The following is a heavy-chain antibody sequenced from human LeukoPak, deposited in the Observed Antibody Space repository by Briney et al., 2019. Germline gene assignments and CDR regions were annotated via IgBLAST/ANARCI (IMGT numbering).Heavy chain of an antibody. CDR1: GFTFSSYT. CDR3: AKEHRYSSSWYDPEYFQH. D-gene: IGHD6-13*01. CDR2: ITSNSRYT. Sequence: GGSLRLSCAASGFTFSSYTINWVRQAPGKGLEWVSSITSNSRYTFYEDSVKGRFTVSRDNAHNSLSLQMNSLRAEDTAVYYCAKEHRYSSSWYDPEYFQHWGQGTLVTVSS. V-gene: IGHV3-21*01. J-gene: IGHJ1*01.